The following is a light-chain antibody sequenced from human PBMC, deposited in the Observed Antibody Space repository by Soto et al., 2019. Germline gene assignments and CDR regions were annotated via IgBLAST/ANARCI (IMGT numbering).Light chain of an antibody. Sequence: EIVMTQSPVSQSVSPGERATLSCRASQSVSSNLAWYQQKPGQAPRLLIYGASTRATGIPARFSGSGSGTEFTLTISSLQSEDFAVSYCQQYSNWPPWTFGQGTKVDIK. CDR2: GAS. CDR3: QQYSNWPPWT. CDR1: QSVSSN. V-gene: IGKV3-15*01. J-gene: IGKJ1*01.